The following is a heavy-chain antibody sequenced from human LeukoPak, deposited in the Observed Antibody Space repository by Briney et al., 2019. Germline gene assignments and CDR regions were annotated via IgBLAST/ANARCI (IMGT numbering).Heavy chain of an antibody. V-gene: IGHV3-64*02. Sequence: GGSLRLSCAASGFTFSRSPMHWVRRAPGKGLESVSAISGDGFTTYYADSVKGRFSISRDNSKNTLSLQMGSLTAEDMAFYYCAREGTPGSFDYWGQGILVTVSA. D-gene: IGHD1-14*01. CDR1: GFTFSRSP. J-gene: IGHJ4*02. CDR3: AREGTPGSFDY. CDR2: ISGDGFTT.